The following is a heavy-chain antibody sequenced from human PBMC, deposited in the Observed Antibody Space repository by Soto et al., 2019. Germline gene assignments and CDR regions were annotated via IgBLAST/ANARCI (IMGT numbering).Heavy chain of an antibody. CDR1: GYTFTGYY. CDR3: ARSRGYSYGLDYYYYGMDV. Sequence: GASVQVSCKASGYTFTGYYMNWVRQAPGQGLEWMGWINPNSGGTNYAQKFQGRVTMTRDTSISTAYMELSRLRSDDTAVYYCARSRGYSYGLDYYYYGMDVWGQGTTVTVPS. CDR2: INPNSGGT. D-gene: IGHD5-18*01. V-gene: IGHV1-2*02. J-gene: IGHJ6*02.